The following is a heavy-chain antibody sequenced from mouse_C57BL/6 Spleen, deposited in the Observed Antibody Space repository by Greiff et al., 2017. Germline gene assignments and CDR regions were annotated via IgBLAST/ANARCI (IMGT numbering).Heavy chain of an antibody. CDR3: APWGDYDAAWFAY. Sequence: VQLQQSGPELVKPGASVKISCKASGYTFTDYYMNWVKQSHGKSLEWIGDINPNNGGTSYNQKFKGKATLTVDKSSSTAYMELRSLTSEDSAVYYCAPWGDYDAAWFAYWGQGTLVTVSA. D-gene: IGHD2-4*01. J-gene: IGHJ3*01. CDR1: GYTFTDYY. V-gene: IGHV1-26*01. CDR2: INPNNGGT.